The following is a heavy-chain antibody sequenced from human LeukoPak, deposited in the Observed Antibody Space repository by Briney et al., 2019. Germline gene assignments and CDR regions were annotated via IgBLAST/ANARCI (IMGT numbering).Heavy chain of an antibody. CDR1: GFTFSSYA. CDR3: ARSTTVTRSFDY. V-gene: IGHV3-64*01. J-gene: IGHJ4*02. Sequence: GGSLRLSRAASGFTFSSYAMHWVRQAPGKGLEYVSAISSNGGSTYYANSVKGRFTISRDNSKNTLYLQMGSLRAEDMAVYYCARSTTVTRSFDYWGQGTLVTVSS. CDR2: ISSNGGST. D-gene: IGHD4-17*01.